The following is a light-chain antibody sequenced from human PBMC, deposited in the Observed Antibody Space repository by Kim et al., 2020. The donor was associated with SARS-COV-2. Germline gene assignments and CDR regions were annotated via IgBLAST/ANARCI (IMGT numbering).Light chain of an antibody. V-gene: IGKV1-39*01. CDR2: AAS. CDR3: QQSYSTPYS. Sequence: CTSVGDRYTITCRASKSISSCLNWYQQKPGKAPKLLIYAASSLQSGVPSRFSGSGSGTDFTLTISSLQPEDFATYYCQQSYSTPYSFGQGTKLEI. CDR1: KSISSC. J-gene: IGKJ2*03.